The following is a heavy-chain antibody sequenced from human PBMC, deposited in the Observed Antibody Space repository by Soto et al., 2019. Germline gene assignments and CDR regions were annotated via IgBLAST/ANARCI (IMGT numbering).Heavy chain of an antibody. CDR2: ISGSGGST. D-gene: IGHD3-10*01. Sequence: PGGSLRLSCAASGFTFSSYAMSWVRQAPGKGLEWVSAISGSGGSTYYADSVKGRFTISRDNSKNTLYLQMNSLRAEDTAVYYCAKGGYPGWFGELLPQYYFDYWGQGTLVTVSS. J-gene: IGHJ4*02. CDR1: GFTFSSYA. V-gene: IGHV3-23*01. CDR3: AKGGYPGWFGELLPQYYFDY.